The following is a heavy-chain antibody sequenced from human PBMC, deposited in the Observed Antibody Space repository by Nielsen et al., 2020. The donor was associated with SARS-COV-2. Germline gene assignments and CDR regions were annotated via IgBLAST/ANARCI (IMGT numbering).Heavy chain of an antibody. CDR1: GYRFDSYW. V-gene: IGHV3-48*04. Sequence: GESLKISCQGSGYRFDSYWIAWVRQAPGKGLEWVSYISSTDRIKYYADSVKGRFTISRDNAKNSLYLQMNSLRADDTAVYYCARDEAYYDSSGYSTYYYFGMDVWGQGTTVTVSS. CDR2: ISSTDRIK. J-gene: IGHJ6*02. D-gene: IGHD3-22*01. CDR3: ARDEAYYDSSGYSTYYYFGMDV.